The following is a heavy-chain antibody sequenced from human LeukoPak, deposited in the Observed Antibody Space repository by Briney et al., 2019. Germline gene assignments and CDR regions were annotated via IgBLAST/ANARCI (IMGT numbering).Heavy chain of an antibody. CDR3: ARAYASTGVRFDY. CDR2: IYSGGST. V-gene: IGHV3-53*01. J-gene: IGHJ4*02. CDR1: GFTVSSNY. D-gene: IGHD7-27*01. Sequence: GGSLRLSCAASGFTVSSNYMSWVRQAPGKGLEWVSVIYSGGSTYYADSVKGRFTISRDNSKNTLYLQMNSLRAEDTAVYYCARAYASTGVRFDYWSQGTLVTVSS.